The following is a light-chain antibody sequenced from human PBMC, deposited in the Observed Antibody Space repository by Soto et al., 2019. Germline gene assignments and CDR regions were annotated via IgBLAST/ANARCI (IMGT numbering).Light chain of an antibody. V-gene: IGLV2-11*01. CDR3: CSYAGSPYV. CDR2: DVS. CDR1: SSDVGGYNY. Sequence: QSALTQPRSVSGSPGQSVTISCTGTSSDVGGYNYVSWYQQRPGKAPKLMIYDVSKRPSGVPDRFSGSKSGNTASLTISGLQAEDEADYYCCSYAGSPYVFGTGTKVTV. J-gene: IGLJ1*01.